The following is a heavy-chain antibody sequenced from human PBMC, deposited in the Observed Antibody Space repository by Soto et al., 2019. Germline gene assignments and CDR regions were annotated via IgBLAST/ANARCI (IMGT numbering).Heavy chain of an antibody. V-gene: IGHV3-13*05. Sequence: GGSLRLSCAASGFTFSSYDMHWVRQATGKGLEWVSAIGTAGDPYYPGSVKGRFTISRGNAKNSLYLHMNSLRAGDTAVYYCARAFNRWYSSSSGYYYYGMDVWGQGTTVAVSS. D-gene: IGHD6-6*01. CDR2: IGTAGDP. J-gene: IGHJ6*02. CDR3: ARAFNRWYSSSSGYYYYGMDV. CDR1: GFTFSSYD.